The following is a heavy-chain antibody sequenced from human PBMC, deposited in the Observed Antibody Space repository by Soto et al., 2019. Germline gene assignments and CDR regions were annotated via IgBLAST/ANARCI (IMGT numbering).Heavy chain of an antibody. D-gene: IGHD1-26*01. Sequence: GGSLRLSCAASGFTFSNYAISWVRQAPGKGLEWVSIISGSGDTPYYADSVKGRFTISRDNSRNTLYLQMNSLRAGDSAKYYCAKEGTSGLNPSSFDYWGQGTLVTVSS. V-gene: IGHV3-23*01. CDR3: AKEGTSGLNPSSFDY. CDR2: ISGSGDTP. J-gene: IGHJ4*02. CDR1: GFTFSNYA.